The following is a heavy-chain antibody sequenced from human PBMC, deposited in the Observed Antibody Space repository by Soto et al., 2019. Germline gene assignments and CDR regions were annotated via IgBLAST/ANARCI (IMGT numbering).Heavy chain of an antibody. CDR2: IYYSGST. CDR3: ARDRGLGSGWYGWFDP. Sequence: SETLSLTCAVPGGSISSGGYYWSWIRQHPGKGLEWIGYIYYSGSTYYNPSLKSRVTISVDTSKNQFSLKLSSVTAADTAVYYCARDRGLGSGWYGWFDPWGQGTLVTVSS. V-gene: IGHV4-31*11. D-gene: IGHD6-19*01. CDR1: GGSISSGGYY. J-gene: IGHJ5*02.